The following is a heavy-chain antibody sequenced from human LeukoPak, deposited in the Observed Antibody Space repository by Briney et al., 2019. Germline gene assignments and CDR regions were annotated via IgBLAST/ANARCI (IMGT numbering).Heavy chain of an antibody. D-gene: IGHD2-15*01. CDR1: GFTFSTYW. Sequence: GGSLRLSCAASGFTFSTYWMSWVRQAPGKGLEWVANIKEGGSEKYYVDSVKGRFTISRDNAKNSLYLQMNSLRAEDTAVYYCARDSTLYCNDGSCHWGFDLWGQGTVVTVSS. CDR2: IKEGGSEK. V-gene: IGHV3-7*01. J-gene: IGHJ3*01. CDR3: ARDSTLYCNDGSCHWGFDL.